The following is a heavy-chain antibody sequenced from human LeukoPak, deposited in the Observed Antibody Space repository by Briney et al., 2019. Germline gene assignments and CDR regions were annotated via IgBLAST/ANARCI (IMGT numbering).Heavy chain of an antibody. CDR3: ASWYGSGSYNSDY. CDR1: GGSISSYY. CDR2: IYYSGST. Sequence: SETLSLTCTVSGGSISSYYWGWIRQPPGKGLEWIGSIYYSGSTYYNPSLKSRVTISVDTSKNQFSLKLSSVTAADTAVYYCASWYGSGSYNSDYWGQGTLVTVSS. D-gene: IGHD3-10*01. J-gene: IGHJ4*02. V-gene: IGHV4-39*07.